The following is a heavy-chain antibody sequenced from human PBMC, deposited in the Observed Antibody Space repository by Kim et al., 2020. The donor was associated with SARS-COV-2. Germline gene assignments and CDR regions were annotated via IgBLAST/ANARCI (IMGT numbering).Heavy chain of an antibody. D-gene: IGHD4-17*01. Sequence: NPSLKSRVTISVDTSKNQFSLKLSSVTAADTAVYYCARVMTVTTSRWFDPWGQGTLVTVSS. CDR3: ARVMTVTTSRWFDP. J-gene: IGHJ5*02. V-gene: IGHV4-59*01.